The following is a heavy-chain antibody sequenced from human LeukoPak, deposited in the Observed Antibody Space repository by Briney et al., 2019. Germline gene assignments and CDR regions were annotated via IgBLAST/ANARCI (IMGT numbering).Heavy chain of an antibody. V-gene: IGHV4-38-2*02. CDR3: ARGEAVYSYGPLYYLDY. J-gene: IGHJ4*02. CDR1: NYSISSSHY. D-gene: IGHD5-18*01. Sequence: SETLSLTCTVSNYSISSSHYWGWIRQPPGKGLEWIGSLFHSGGTYYTPSLKSRVTISLDTSKNQFSLRLTSVTAADTALYYCARGEAVYSYGPLYYLDYWGQGTLVAVSS. CDR2: LFHSGGT.